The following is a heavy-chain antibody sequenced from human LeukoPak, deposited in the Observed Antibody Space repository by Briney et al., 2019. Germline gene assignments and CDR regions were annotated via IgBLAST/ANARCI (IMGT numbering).Heavy chain of an antibody. CDR2: ISGDGGST. J-gene: IGHJ4*02. Sequence: GGSLRLSCAASGFTFDDYAMHWVRQAPGKGLEWVSLISGDGGSTYYADSVKGRFTISRDNSKNSLFLQMNSLRTEDTALYYCAKDRVAMVRGVSFSFDCWGQGTPGPRLL. CDR1: GFTFDDYA. D-gene: IGHD3-10*01. V-gene: IGHV3-43*02. CDR3: AKDRVAMVRGVSFSFDC.